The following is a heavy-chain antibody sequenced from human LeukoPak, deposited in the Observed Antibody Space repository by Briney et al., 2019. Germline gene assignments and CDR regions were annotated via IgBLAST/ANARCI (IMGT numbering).Heavy chain of an antibody. J-gene: IGHJ6*03. CDR3: ARDPLPRQGGYFDWLRYYYYYMDV. CDR2: ISAYNGNT. CDR1: GYTFTSYG. Sequence: ASVKVSCKASGYTFTSYGISWVRQAPGQGLEWMGWISAYNGNTNYAQKLQGRVTMTTDTSTSTAYMELRSLRSEETAVYYCARDPLPRQGGYFDWLRYYYYYMDVWGKGTTVTISS. V-gene: IGHV1-18*01. D-gene: IGHD3-9*01.